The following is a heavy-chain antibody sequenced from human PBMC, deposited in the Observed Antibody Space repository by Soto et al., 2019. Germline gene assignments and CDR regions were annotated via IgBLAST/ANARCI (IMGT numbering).Heavy chain of an antibody. D-gene: IGHD1-26*01. CDR2: ISSSSSYI. J-gene: IGHJ4*02. V-gene: IGHV3-21*01. CDR3: ARGSGSYSGSYY. Sequence: EVQLVESGGGLVKPGGSLRLSCAASGFTFSSYSLNWVRQAPGKGLEWVSSISSSSSYIYYADSVKGRFTISRDNAKNSLYLQMNSLRAEDTAVYYCARGSGSYSGSYYWGQGTLVTVSS. CDR1: GFTFSSYS.